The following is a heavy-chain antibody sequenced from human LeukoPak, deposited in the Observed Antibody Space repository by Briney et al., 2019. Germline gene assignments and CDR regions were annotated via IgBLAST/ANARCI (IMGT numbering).Heavy chain of an antibody. V-gene: IGHV3-30*02. CDR2: IRYDGSNK. Sequence: GGSLRLSCAASGFTFSSYGMHWVRQAPGKGLEWVAFIRYDGSNKYYADSAKGRFTISRDNSKNTLYLQMNSLRAEDTAVYYCAKEREVAAPIAYWGQGTLVTVSS. CDR1: GFTFSSYG. J-gene: IGHJ4*02. D-gene: IGHD6-13*01. CDR3: AKEREVAAPIAY.